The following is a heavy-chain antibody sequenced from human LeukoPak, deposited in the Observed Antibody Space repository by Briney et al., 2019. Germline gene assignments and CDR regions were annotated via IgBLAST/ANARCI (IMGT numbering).Heavy chain of an antibody. CDR1: GFTFSSYG. J-gene: IGHJ6*03. CDR3: AKDSSGWYVYYYYYYMDV. V-gene: IGHV3-23*01. D-gene: IGHD6-19*01. Sequence: GSLRLSCAASGFTFSSYGMSWVRQAPGKGLEWVSAISGSGGSTYYADSVKGRFTISRDNSKNTLYLQMNSLRAEDTAVYYCAKDSSGWYVYYYYYYMDVWGKGTTVTISS. CDR2: ISGSGGST.